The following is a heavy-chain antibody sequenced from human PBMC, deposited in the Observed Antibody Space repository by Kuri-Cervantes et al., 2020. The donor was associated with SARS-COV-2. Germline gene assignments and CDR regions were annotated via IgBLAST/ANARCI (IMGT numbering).Heavy chain of an antibody. CDR2: INPNSGGT. Sequence: ASAKVSCKASGYTFTGYYMHWVRQAPGQGLEWMGWINPNSGGTNYAQKFQGWVTMTRDTSISTAYMELSRLRSDDTAVYYCARDPGYSSSSVYYYYGMDVWGQGTTVTVSS. CDR1: GYTFTGYY. V-gene: IGHV1-2*04. CDR3: ARDPGYSSSSVYYYYGMDV. D-gene: IGHD6-6*01. J-gene: IGHJ6*02.